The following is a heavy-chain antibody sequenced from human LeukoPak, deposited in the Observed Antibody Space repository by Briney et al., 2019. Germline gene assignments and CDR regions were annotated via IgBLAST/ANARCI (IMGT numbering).Heavy chain of an antibody. CDR3: ARDRSVARDYYYYGMDV. CDR2: IGTAGDT. Sequence: GGSLRLSCAASGFTFSSYDMHWVRQATGKGLEWVSAIGTAGDTYYPGSVKGRFTISRENAKNFLYLQMNSLRAGDTAVYYCARDRSVARDYYYYGMDVWGQGTTVTVSS. D-gene: IGHD4-23*01. CDR1: GFTFSSYD. J-gene: IGHJ6*02. V-gene: IGHV3-13*01.